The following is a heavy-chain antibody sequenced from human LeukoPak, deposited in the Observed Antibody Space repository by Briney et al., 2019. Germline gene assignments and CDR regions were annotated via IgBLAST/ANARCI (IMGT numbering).Heavy chain of an antibody. V-gene: IGHV3-23*01. CDR1: GFTVSSNY. Sequence: GGSLRLSCAASGFTVSSNYMSWVRQAPGKGLEWVSGISASGGSTSYADSVRGRFTISRDNSKNTLYVQMNSLRDEDTAVYYCAKDGVGYTYYDFWSGYPYFDYWGQGTLVTVSS. CDR3: AKDGVGYTYYDFWSGYPYFDY. CDR2: ISASGGST. J-gene: IGHJ4*02. D-gene: IGHD3-3*01.